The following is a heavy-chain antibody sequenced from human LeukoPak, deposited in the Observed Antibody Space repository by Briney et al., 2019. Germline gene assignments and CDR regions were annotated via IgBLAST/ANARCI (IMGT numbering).Heavy chain of an antibody. CDR2: IIPIFGTA. CDR1: GGTFSSYA. D-gene: IGHD2-2*02. Sequence: SVKVSCKASGGTFSSYAISWVRQAPGQGLEWMGGIIPIFGTANYAQKFQGRVTITTDESTSTAYMELSSLRSEDSAVYYCAGYCSSTSCYRGPNYYYYYMDVWGKGTTVTVSS. V-gene: IGHV1-69*05. J-gene: IGHJ6*03. CDR3: AGYCSSTSCYRGPNYYYYYMDV.